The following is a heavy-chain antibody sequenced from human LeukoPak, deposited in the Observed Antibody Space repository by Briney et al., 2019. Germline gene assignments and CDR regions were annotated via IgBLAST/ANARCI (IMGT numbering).Heavy chain of an antibody. D-gene: IGHD3-16*01. J-gene: IGHJ4*02. V-gene: IGHV3-30*02. CDR2: IRYDGSNK. CDR3: AKEDGGASDYFDY. CDR1: GFTFSSYG. Sequence: PGGSLRLSCAASGFTFSSYGMHWVRQPPCKGLEWVAFIRYDGSNKYYADSVKGRFTISRDNSKNTLYLQMNSLRAEDTAVYYCAKEDGGASDYFDYWGQGTLVTVSS.